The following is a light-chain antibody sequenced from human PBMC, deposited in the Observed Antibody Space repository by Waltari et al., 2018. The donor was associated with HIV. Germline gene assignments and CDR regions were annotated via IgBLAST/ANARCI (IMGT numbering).Light chain of an antibody. V-gene: IGKV3-20*01. J-gene: IGKJ3*01. CDR2: GAS. CDR3: QQYASSPFS. Sequence: EIVLTQSPGTLSLSPGERAPLSCRATQSFGSGYLAWFQHKPGQAPRLLIPGASTRATGVPDRFSGSGSETDFTLTISRLESEDFAVYYCQQYASSPFSFGPGTKVEIK. CDR1: QSFGSGY.